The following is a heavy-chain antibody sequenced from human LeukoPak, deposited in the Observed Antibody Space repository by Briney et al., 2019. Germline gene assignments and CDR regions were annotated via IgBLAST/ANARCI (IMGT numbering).Heavy chain of an antibody. CDR3: ARVGGYYDSSGYYYVPIDY. D-gene: IGHD3-22*01. Sequence: GGPLRLSCAASGFTFSSFEMNWVRQAPGRGLEWVSFISSSGRTIYYADSVKGRFTISRDNAKNSLYLQMNSLRAEDTAVYYCARVGGYYDSSGYYYVPIDYWGQGTVVTVSS. CDR1: GFTFSSFE. V-gene: IGHV3-48*03. CDR2: ISSSGRTI. J-gene: IGHJ4*02.